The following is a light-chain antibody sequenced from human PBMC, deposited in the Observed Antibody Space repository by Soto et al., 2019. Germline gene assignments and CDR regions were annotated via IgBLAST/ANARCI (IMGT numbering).Light chain of an antibody. CDR2: WAS. CDR3: HQYYDTAWA. V-gene: IGKV4-1*01. Sequence: DIVMTQSPDSLAVSLGARATINCKSSQSISDSSNNKNKLAWYQQKPGQPPKLLISWASIRESGVPDRLSGSGSGTDFTLTISSLQAVDVAVYFGHQYYDTAWAFGQGTKVEIK. CDR1: QSISDSSNNKNK. J-gene: IGKJ1*01.